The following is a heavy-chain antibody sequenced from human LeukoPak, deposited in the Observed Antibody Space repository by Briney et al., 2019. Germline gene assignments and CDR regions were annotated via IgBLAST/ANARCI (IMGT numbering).Heavy chain of an antibody. Sequence: SETLSLTCAVYGGSLSGYYWSWIRQPPGKGLEWIGEINHSGSTNYIPSLKSRVTISVDTSKYQFSLKLTSVTAADTAVYYCARGPVTGGRFHVVVVPAATYFDYWGQGTLVTVSS. J-gene: IGHJ4*02. CDR1: GGSLSGYY. CDR2: INHSGST. V-gene: IGHV4-34*01. D-gene: IGHD2-2*01. CDR3: ARGPVTGGRFHVVVVPAATYFDY.